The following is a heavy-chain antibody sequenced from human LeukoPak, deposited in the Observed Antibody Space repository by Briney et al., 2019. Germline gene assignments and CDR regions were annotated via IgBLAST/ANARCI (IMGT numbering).Heavy chain of an antibody. CDR1: GFTFSSYW. V-gene: IGHV3-23*01. Sequence: GGSLRLSCAASGFTFSSYWMSWVRQAPGKGLEWVSAISGSDGSTYYADSVKGRFTISRDNSKNTLYLQMNSLRAEDTAVYYCASHGGGSGSYWDYNYYYMDVWGKGTTVTVSS. J-gene: IGHJ6*03. CDR3: ASHGGGSGSYWDYNYYYMDV. D-gene: IGHD3-10*01. CDR2: ISGSDGST.